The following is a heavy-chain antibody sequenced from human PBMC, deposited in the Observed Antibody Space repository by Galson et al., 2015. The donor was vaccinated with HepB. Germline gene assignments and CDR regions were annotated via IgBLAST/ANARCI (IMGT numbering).Heavy chain of an antibody. V-gene: IGHV1-2*06. D-gene: IGHD3-22*01. CDR3: ARGPNYDSDGLQLYYYYYHMDV. J-gene: IGHJ6*03. CDR1: GYSFTGYY. Sequence: SVNFSCKASGYSFTGYYIHWVRQAPGQGLEWMGRINPNSGGTNYAQKFRGRVSMARDTSISTAYMELSRLTADDTAVYYCARGPNYDSDGLQLYYYYYHMDVWGKGTTVTVSS. CDR2: INPNSGGT.